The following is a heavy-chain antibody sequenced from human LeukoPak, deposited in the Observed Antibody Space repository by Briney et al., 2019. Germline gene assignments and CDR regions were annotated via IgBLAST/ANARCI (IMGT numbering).Heavy chain of an antibody. Sequence: GRSLRLSCAASGFTFDDYAMHWVRQAPGKGVEWVSGISWNSGSIGYADSVKGGFTISRDNAKNSLYLQMNSLRAEDTALYYCAKDPYSNYYYGMDVWGQGTTVTVSS. CDR2: ISWNSGSI. CDR3: AKDPYSNYYYGMDV. D-gene: IGHD4-11*01. V-gene: IGHV3-9*01. J-gene: IGHJ6*02. CDR1: GFTFDDYA.